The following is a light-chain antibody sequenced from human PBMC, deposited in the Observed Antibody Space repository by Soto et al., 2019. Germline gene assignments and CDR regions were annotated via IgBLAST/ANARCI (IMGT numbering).Light chain of an antibody. Sequence: ELVLTQSPGTLSLSPGERATLSCRASQSVSSTYLAWYQQKPGQAPRLLIYGASSRATGIPDRFSGSGSGTDFTLTISRLEPEDFAVYYCQQYSSSPPWYTFGQGTKLEIK. J-gene: IGKJ2*01. CDR3: QQYSSSPPWYT. CDR2: GAS. V-gene: IGKV3-20*01. CDR1: QSVSSTY.